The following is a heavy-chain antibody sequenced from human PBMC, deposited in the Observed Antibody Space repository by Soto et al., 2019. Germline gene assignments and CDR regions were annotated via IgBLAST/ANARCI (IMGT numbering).Heavy chain of an antibody. CDR2: IIPIFGTA. J-gene: IGHJ6*02. V-gene: IGHV1-69*01. CDR3: ARAMVRGVMSYYYYGMDV. D-gene: IGHD3-10*01. Sequence: QVQLVQSGAEVKKPGSSVKVSCKASGGTFSSYAISWVRQAPGQGLEWMGGIIPIFGTANYAQKFQGRVTITADESTSTAYMELSSLRSGDTAVYYCARAMVRGVMSYYYYGMDVWGQGTTVTVSS. CDR1: GGTFSSYA.